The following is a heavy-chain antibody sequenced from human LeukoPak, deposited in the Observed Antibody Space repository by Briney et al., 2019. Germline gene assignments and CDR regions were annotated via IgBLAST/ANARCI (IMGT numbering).Heavy chain of an antibody. V-gene: IGHV3-23*01. CDR2: ISGSGGST. D-gene: IGHD6-19*01. Sequence: GGSLRLSCAASGFTFSSYAMSWVRQAPGKGLEWVSAISGSGGSTYYADSVKGRFTISRDNSKNTLYLQMNSLRAEDTAVYYCARDSTQTQWLVVYYYYGMDVWGQGTTVTVSS. CDR3: ARDSTQTQWLVVYYYYGMDV. J-gene: IGHJ6*02. CDR1: GFTFSSYA.